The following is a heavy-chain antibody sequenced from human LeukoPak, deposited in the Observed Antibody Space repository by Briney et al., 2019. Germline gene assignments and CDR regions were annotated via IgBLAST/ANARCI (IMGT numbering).Heavy chain of an antibody. CDR3: AKGLRILEWLPDY. CDR2: ISGDGSST. D-gene: IGHD3-3*01. Sequence: GGSLRLSCAASGFTFDDYAMHWVRQATGKGLEWVSLISGDGSSTYYADSVKGRFTISRDNSRNSLYLQMNSLRTEDTALYYCAKGLRILEWLPDYWGQGTLVTVSS. J-gene: IGHJ4*02. CDR1: GFTFDDYA. V-gene: IGHV3-43*02.